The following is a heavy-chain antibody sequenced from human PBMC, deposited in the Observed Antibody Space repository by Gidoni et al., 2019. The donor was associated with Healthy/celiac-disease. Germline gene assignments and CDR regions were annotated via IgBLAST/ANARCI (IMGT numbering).Heavy chain of an antibody. CDR2: IIPIFGTA. CDR1: GGPFSSYA. CDR3: ARGEWELRGGYFDY. Sequence: ASGGPFSSYAISWVRQAPGQGLEWMGGIIPIFGTANYAQKFQGRVTITADESTSTAYMELSSLRSEDTAVYYCARGEWELRGGYFDYWGQGTLVTVSS. D-gene: IGHD1-26*01. V-gene: IGHV1-69*01. J-gene: IGHJ4*02.